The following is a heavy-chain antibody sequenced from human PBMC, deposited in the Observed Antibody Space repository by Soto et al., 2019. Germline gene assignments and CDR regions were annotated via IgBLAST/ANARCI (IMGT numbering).Heavy chain of an antibody. CDR3: APGGGDTSDP. CDR2: IWYDGSNK. Sequence: QVQLVESGGGVVQPGRSLRLSCAASGFTFSSYGMHWVRQAPGKGLEWVAVIWYDGSNKYYADSVKGRFTISRDNSKNTLYLQMNSLRAEDTAVYYCAPGGGDTSDPWGQGTLVTVSS. J-gene: IGHJ5*02. D-gene: IGHD3-16*01. CDR1: GFTFSSYG. V-gene: IGHV3-33*01.